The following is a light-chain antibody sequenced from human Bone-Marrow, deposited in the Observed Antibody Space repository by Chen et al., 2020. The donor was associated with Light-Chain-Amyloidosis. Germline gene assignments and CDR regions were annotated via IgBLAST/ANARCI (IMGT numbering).Light chain of an antibody. V-gene: IGKV2-28*01. Sequence: IVMTQSPLSLPVTPGEPASISCSSSQSLLHSNGYNSLDWYLQKPGQSPQLLIYLGSNRASGVPDRFSGSGSGTDFTLKISRVEAEDVGVYYCMQALQTPYTFGQGTKLEIK. CDR2: LGS. CDR3: MQALQTPYT. CDR1: QSLLHSNGYNS. J-gene: IGKJ2*01.